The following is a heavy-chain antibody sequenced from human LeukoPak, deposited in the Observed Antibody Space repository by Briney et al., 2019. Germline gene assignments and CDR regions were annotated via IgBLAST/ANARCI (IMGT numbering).Heavy chain of an antibody. V-gene: IGHV4-59*01. CDR1: GGSISSYY. J-gene: IGHJ4*02. CDR3: ARGVGGFAVANGGD. D-gene: IGHD3-16*01. CDR2: IYYSGST. Sequence: SETLSLTCTVSGGSISSYYWSWIRQPPGKGLEWVGCIYYSGSTNYNPSLESRVTISVDTSKNQFSLKLTSVTAADTAVYYCARGVGGFAVANGGDWGQGILVTVSS.